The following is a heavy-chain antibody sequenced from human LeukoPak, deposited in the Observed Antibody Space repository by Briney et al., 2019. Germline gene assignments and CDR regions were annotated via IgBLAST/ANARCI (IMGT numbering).Heavy chain of an antibody. D-gene: IGHD3-10*01. V-gene: IGHV3-48*02. J-gene: IGHJ3*02. CDR3: ARDRAYAFDN. CDR2: INIISSEI. Sequence: GGFLRLSCAASGFTFSSYSMNWVRQAPGKGLEWVSYINIISSEIYYGDSVKGRFTISTDNAKNSVYLQMNSLRDEDTAVYYCARDRAYAFDNWGQGTMVTVSS. CDR1: GFTFSSYS.